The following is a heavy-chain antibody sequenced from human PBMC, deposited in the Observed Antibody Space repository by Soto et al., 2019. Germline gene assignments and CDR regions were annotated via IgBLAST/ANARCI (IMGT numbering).Heavy chain of an antibody. J-gene: IGHJ4*02. V-gene: IGHV3-21*01. Sequence: EVQLVESGGGLVKPGGSLRLSCAASGFTFSSYSMNWVRQAPGKGLEWVSSISSSSSYIYYADSVKGRFTISRDNAKNSLYRKKNGLRAEDTAVDYWARGKQLWPTEWGQGAVVTVSS. CDR2: ISSSSSYI. CDR3: ARGKQLWPTE. CDR1: GFTFSSYS. D-gene: IGHD5-18*01.